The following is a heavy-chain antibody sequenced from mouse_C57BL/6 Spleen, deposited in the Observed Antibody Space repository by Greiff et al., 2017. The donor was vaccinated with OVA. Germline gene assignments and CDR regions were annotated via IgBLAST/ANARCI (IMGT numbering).Heavy chain of an antibody. CDR1: GFTFSSYG. J-gene: IGHJ4*01. V-gene: IGHV5-6*01. CDR2: ISSGGSYT. CDR3: ARAPTSAMDY. Sequence: EVKVVESGGDLVKPGGSLKLSCAASGFTFSSYGMSWVRQTPDKRLEWVATISSGGSYTYYPDSVKGRFTISRDNAKNTLYLQMSSLKSEDTAMYYCARAPTSAMDYWGQGTSVTVSS.